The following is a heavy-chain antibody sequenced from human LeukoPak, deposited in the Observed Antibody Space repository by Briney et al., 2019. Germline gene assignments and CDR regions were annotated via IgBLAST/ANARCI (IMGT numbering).Heavy chain of an antibody. CDR2: VSGSDGST. D-gene: IGHD3-22*01. Sequence: LPGGSLRLSCAASGFTFSSYDMSWVRQAPGKGPEWVSAVSGSDGSTYYADSVKGRFTISRDNSKNTLSLQMNSLRAEDTAVYYCAKSEVSSGPPIDYWGQGTLVTVSS. V-gene: IGHV3-23*01. CDR1: GFTFSSYD. CDR3: AKSEVSSGPPIDY. J-gene: IGHJ4*02.